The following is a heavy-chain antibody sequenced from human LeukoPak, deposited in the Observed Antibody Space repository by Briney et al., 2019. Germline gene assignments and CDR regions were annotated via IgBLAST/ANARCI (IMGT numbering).Heavy chain of an antibody. V-gene: IGHV3-23*01. J-gene: IGHJ4*02. CDR1: GFTFSSYA. CDR3: AKAVVVGAATFFDY. CDR2: ISGSGGST. D-gene: IGHD2-15*01. Sequence: GGSLRLSCAPSGFTFSSYAMSWVPQAPEKGLEWVSAISGSGGSTYYADSVKGRFTISRDNSKNTLYLQMNSLRAEDTAVYYCAKAVVVGAATFFDYWGQGTLVTVSS.